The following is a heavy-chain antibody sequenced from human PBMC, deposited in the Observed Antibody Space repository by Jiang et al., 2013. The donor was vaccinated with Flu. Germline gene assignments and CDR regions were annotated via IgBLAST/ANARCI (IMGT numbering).Heavy chain of an antibody. J-gene: IGHJ4*02. V-gene: IGHV4-4*07. CDR3: ARIFFLKGRMTYFDY. D-gene: IGHD2/OR15-2a*01. CDR1: GDSISSYY. CDR2: VYAAGGT. Sequence: PGLVKPSETLSLSCNVSGDSISSYYWSWIRQAPGKGLEWIGRVYAAGGTFYNPSLKSRVTVSIDTPNNRFSLTLTSVTAADTAVYYCARIFFLKGRMTYFDYWGPGILVTVSS.